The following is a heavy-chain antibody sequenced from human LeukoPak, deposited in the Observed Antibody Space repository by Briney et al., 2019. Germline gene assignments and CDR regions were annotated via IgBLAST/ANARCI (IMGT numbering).Heavy chain of an antibody. CDR2: INPNSGGT. D-gene: IGHD2-2*01. CDR1: GYTFTCYY. Sequence: ASVKVSCKASGYTFTCYYLHWVRQSPGQGPEWMGRINPNSGGTNYAQKFQGRVTMTRDTSITTAYMELSRLRSDDTAVYYCARGVYYQDRSDFPLHYWGQGTLVTVSS. J-gene: IGHJ4*02. CDR3: ARGVYYQDRSDFPLHY. V-gene: IGHV1-2*02.